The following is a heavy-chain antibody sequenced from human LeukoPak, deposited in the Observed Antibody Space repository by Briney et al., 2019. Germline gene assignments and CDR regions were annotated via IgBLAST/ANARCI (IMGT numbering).Heavy chain of an antibody. V-gene: IGHV1-2*02. Sequence: ASVKVSCKASGYTFTDYYMHWVRQAPGQGLEWMGWINPNSGGTNYAQNFQGRVTMTRDTSISTAYMELSRLRSDDTAVYYCARDRRPRWDFDYWGQGTLVTVSS. CDR3: ARDRRPRWDFDY. J-gene: IGHJ4*02. D-gene: IGHD4-23*01. CDR1: GYTFTDYY. CDR2: INPNSGGT.